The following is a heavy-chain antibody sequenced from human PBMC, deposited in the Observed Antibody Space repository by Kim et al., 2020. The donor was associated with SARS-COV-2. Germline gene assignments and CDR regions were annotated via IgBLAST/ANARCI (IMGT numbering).Heavy chain of an antibody. CDR2: IIPLFNTP. CDR1: GGSFRRDG. D-gene: IGHD1-26*01. Sequence: SVKVSCKASGGSFRRDGFRWVRQAPGQGLEWIGGIIPLFNTPSYAEKFQGRVTISADESTSTVYMEMTSLQSVDTAVYYCTRGGPALHGHYLDHWGQGTLGTVSS. J-gene: IGHJ4*02. CDR3: TRGGPALHGHYLDH. V-gene: IGHV1-69*13.